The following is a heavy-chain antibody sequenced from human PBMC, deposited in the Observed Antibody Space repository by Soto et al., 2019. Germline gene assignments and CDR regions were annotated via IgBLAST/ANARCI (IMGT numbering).Heavy chain of an antibody. CDR1: DDSINSDKYY. J-gene: IGHJ4*02. CDR2: IYYRGNA. D-gene: IGHD6-19*01. CDR3: ARLEGLATISYYFDF. V-gene: IGHV4-39*01. Sequence: QLQLQESGPGLVKPSETLSLTCSVSDDSINSDKYYWAWIRRPPGKGLEWIGSIYYRGNAYYNPSLQTRVTISLDKSRSQFSLKLNSVTAADSAVYFCARLEGLATISYYFDFWGPGALVTVSS.